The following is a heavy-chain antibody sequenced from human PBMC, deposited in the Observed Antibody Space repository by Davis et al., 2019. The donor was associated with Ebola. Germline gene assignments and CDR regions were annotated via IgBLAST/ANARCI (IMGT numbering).Heavy chain of an antibody. CDR2: IWYDGSNK. D-gene: IGHD2-21*01. J-gene: IGHJ6*02. Sequence: GESLKISCAASGFTFSSYGMHWVRQAPGKGLEWVAVIWYDGSNKYYADSVKGRFTISRDNSKNTLYLQMNSLRAEDTAVYYCARGRIPNYGMDVWGQGTTVTVSS. CDR1: GFTFSSYG. V-gene: IGHV3-33*01. CDR3: ARGRIPNYGMDV.